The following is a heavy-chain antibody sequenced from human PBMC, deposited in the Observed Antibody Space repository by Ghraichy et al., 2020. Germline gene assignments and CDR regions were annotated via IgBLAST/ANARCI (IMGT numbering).Heavy chain of an antibody. D-gene: IGHD3-10*01. V-gene: IGHV4-4*02. CDR1: GGSISSSNW. CDR2: IHHSGNT. Sequence: SETLSLTCAVSGGSISSSNWWSWVRQPPGKGLEWIGEIHHSGNTNYSPSLKSRVTLSVDKSKNQFSLKVSSVTAADTAVDYCARVQEDATYYYGSGIFAVDLWGQGTQVTVSS. CDR3: ARVQEDATYYYGSGIFAVDL. J-gene: IGHJ5*02.